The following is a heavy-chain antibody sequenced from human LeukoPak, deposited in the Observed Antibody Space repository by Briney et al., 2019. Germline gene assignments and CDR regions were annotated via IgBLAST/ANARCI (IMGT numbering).Heavy chain of an antibody. D-gene: IGHD6-13*01. J-gene: IGHJ4*02. CDR3: ARALAGGVGIADLGY. Sequence: ASVKVSCKVSGYTLTELSMHWVRQAPGKGLEWMGGFDPEDGETIYAQKFQGRVTMTEDTSTDTAYMELSSLRSDDTAVYYCARALAGGVGIADLGYWGQGTLVTVSS. V-gene: IGHV1-24*01. CDR1: GYTLTELS. CDR2: FDPEDGET.